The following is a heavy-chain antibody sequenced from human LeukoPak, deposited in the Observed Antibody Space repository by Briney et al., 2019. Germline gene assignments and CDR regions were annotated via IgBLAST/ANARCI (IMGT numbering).Heavy chain of an antibody. V-gene: IGHV3-7*02. CDR3: ARAPIAAAGTYYYGLDV. CDR1: GFTLSSYW. Sequence: GGSLTFSCAVSGFTLSSYWMTWFRQAQGKGLDRVAKIKQDGSQKYYVDSVRGRFTISRDNAKNSLYLQLNSLRAEDTALYYCARAPIAAAGTYYYGLDVWGQGTTVTVSS. J-gene: IGHJ6*02. CDR2: IKQDGSQK. D-gene: IGHD6-13*01.